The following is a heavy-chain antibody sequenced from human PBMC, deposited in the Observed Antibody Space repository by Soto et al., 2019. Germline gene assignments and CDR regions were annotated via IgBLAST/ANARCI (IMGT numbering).Heavy chain of an antibody. CDR1: GYTFTSYG. CDR3: ARKIGAQGTSNWFDP. Sequence: ASVKVSCKASGYTFTSYGISWLRQAPGQGLEWMGWISAYNGNTNYAQKLQGRVTMTTDTSTSTAYMELRSLRSDDTAVYYCARKIGAQGTSNWFDPWGQGTLVTVSS. D-gene: IGHD1-7*01. V-gene: IGHV1-18*01. CDR2: ISAYNGNT. J-gene: IGHJ5*02.